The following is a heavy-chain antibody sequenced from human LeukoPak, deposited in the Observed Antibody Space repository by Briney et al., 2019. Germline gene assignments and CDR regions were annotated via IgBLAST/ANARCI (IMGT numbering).Heavy chain of an antibody. J-gene: IGHJ4*02. CDR2: INPSGGST. V-gene: IGHV1-46*01. Sequence: GASVKVSCMASGYTFTSSYMHWVRQAPGQGLEWMGIINPSGGSTSYAQKFQGRVTMTRDTSTSTVYMELSSLRSEDTAVYYCAREGSGSYFNPSRDFDYWGQGTLVTVSS. CDR3: AREGSGSYFNPSRDFDY. CDR1: GYTFTSSY. D-gene: IGHD1-26*01.